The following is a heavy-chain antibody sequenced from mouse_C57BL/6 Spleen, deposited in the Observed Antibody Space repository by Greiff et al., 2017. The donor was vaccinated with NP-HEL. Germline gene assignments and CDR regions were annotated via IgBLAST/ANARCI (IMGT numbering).Heavy chain of an antibody. CDR1: GFTFSSYA. Sequence: EVNVVESGGGLVKPGGSLKLSCAASGFTFSSYAMSWVRQTPEKRLEWVATISDGGSYTYYPDHVKGRFTFSRATAKSNLYLQMSHLKSEDTAMYYCARGGYDLTGLAYWGQGTLVTVSA. J-gene: IGHJ3*01. D-gene: IGHD1-1*01. CDR3: ARGGYDLTGLAY. CDR2: ISDGGSYT. V-gene: IGHV5-4*03.